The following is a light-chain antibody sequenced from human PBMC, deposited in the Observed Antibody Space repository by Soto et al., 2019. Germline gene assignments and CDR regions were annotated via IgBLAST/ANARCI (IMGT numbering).Light chain of an antibody. CDR3: GTWDSSLSAGRV. V-gene: IGLV1-51*02. J-gene: IGLJ3*02. Sequence: QSVLTQPPSVSAAPGQKVTISCSGSSSNIGNNYVSWYQQLPGTAPKLLIYENNKRPSGIPDRFSGSKSGTSATLGITGLQXGXXADYYCGTWDSSLSAGRVFGGGTKLTVL. CDR2: ENN. CDR1: SSNIGNNY.